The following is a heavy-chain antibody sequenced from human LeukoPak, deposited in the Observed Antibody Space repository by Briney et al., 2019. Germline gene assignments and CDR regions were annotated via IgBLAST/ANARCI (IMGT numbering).Heavy chain of an antibody. CDR3: ARCYASGSYGIDY. J-gene: IGHJ4*02. Sequence: PGGSLRLSCAASGFTFGSYSMNWVRQVPGKGLQWDSSISSTSSYIYYADSVKGRFTVSRDNAKNSLSLQMNSLGAEDTAVYYCARCYASGSYGIDYWGQGTLVTVSS. CDR1: GFTFGSYS. V-gene: IGHV3-21*01. D-gene: IGHD3-10*01. CDR2: ISSTSSYI.